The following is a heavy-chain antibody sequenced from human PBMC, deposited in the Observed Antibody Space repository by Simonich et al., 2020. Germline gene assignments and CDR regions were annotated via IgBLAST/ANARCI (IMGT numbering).Heavy chain of an antibody. V-gene: IGHV4-39*01. Sequence: QLQLQESGPGLVKPSETLSLTCTVSGCSISSSSDYWGWIRQPPGKGLEWIGSISYSGSHNYNPSLKMRVTISVDTSKNQFSLKLGSVTAADTAVYYCARHAGFAFDIWGQGTMVTVSS. CDR2: ISYSGSH. D-gene: IGHD6-13*01. CDR1: GCSISSSSDY. J-gene: IGHJ3*02. CDR3: ARHAGFAFDI.